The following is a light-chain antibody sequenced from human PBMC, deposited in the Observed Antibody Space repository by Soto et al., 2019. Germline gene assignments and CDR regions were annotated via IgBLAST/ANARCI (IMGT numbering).Light chain of an antibody. CDR2: EVT. CDR3: SSYTSSSTYV. V-gene: IGLV2-14*02. CDR1: SSDVGLYNF. Sequence: QSALTQPASVSGSPGQSITISCTGTSSDVGLYNFVSWYQQHPGKVPKLMIFEVTKRPSGVSDRFSGSKSGNTASLTISGLQTDDEADYYCSSYTSSSTYVFGTGTKVTVL. J-gene: IGLJ1*01.